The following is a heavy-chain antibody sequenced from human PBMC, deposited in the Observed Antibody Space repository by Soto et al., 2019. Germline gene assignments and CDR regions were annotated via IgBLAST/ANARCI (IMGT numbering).Heavy chain of an antibody. J-gene: IGHJ4*02. CDR3: AKDVGRCGSVPNCHIFNC. CDR1: GLLFSTYG. V-gene: IGHV3-30*18. CDR2: TSSDGPYT. Sequence: GGSLSLSCAASGLLFSTYGIHWVRQAPGKELEWVAATSSDGPYTHYADSVTGRFTISRDNSKNTVYPHITRLRAEDPAVYFCAKDVGRCGSVPNCHIFNCWGQ. D-gene: IGHD2-21*01.